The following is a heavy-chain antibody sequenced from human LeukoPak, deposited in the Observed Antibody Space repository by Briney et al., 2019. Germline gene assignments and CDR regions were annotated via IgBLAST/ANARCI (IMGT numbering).Heavy chain of an antibody. D-gene: IGHD2-15*01. J-gene: IGHJ5*02. CDR3: ARAASRGCSGAGCYDLFWFDP. Sequence: SETLSLTCTVSGGSISSYYWSWIRQPPGKGLEWIGYIYYSGSTNYNPSLKSRVTISVDTSKNQFSLKLSSATAADTAVYYCARAASRGCSGAGCYDLFWFDPWGQGTLVTVSS. CDR2: IYYSGST. V-gene: IGHV4-59*01. CDR1: GGSISSYY.